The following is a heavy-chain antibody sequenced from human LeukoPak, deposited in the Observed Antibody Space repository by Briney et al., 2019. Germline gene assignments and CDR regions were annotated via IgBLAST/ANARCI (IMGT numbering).Heavy chain of an antibody. D-gene: IGHD3-22*01. Sequence: GGSLRLSCAASGFTFSSYGMHWIRQAPGKGLEWVAVIWYDGSNKYYADSVKGRFTISRDNSKNTLYPQMNSLRAEDTAVYYCARDSGLYDSSGSLDYWGQGTLVPVSS. CDR1: GFTFSSYG. CDR3: ARDSGLYDSSGSLDY. CDR2: IWYDGSNK. J-gene: IGHJ4*02. V-gene: IGHV3-33*01.